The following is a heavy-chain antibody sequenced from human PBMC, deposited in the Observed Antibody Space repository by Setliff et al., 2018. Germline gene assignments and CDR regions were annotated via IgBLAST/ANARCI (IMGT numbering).Heavy chain of an antibody. CDR3: AREGRWDYSYPIY. CDR2: ISSSGTS. D-gene: IGHD4-4*01. Sequence: CSVSDDSIYSDYYFWGWIRQPPGKGLEWIGTISSSGTSKYNSSLGGRATLSIDVPERQFALRLSSVTDADTAVYFCAREGRWDYSYPIYWGQGIRVTVSS. CDR1: DDSIYSDYYF. J-gene: IGHJ4*02. V-gene: IGHV4-39*01.